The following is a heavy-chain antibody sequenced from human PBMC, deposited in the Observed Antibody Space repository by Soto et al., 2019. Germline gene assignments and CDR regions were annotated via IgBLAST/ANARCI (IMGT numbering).Heavy chain of an antibody. Sequence: QEQLVESGGGVVQAGGSLRLSCAASGFTFNFFGMHWVRQAPGKGLEWVAVISYDGSEKYYADSVKGRFTMSRDNSKNMVYLEMSSLRPEDTSVYYCAKERRYSFDAFDIWGHGTMVTVSS. V-gene: IGHV3-30*18. CDR3: AKERRYSFDAFDI. CDR2: ISYDGSEK. D-gene: IGHD5-12*01. CDR1: GFTFNFFG. J-gene: IGHJ3*02.